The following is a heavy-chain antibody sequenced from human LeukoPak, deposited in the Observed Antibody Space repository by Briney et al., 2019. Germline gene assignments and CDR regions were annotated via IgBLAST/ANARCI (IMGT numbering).Heavy chain of an antibody. Sequence: PGGSLRLSCAASGFTFSSHSMNWVRQAPGKGLEWVASIKEDGSERQYVDSVKGRFSISRDNTKGSLFLQLNSLRAEDTAVYYCARDLASSTNGVSHTSFDSWGQGPLVAVSS. V-gene: IGHV3-7*03. J-gene: IGHJ4*02. CDR3: ARDLASSTNGVSHTSFDS. CDR1: GFTFSSHS. D-gene: IGHD2-8*01. CDR2: IKEDGSER.